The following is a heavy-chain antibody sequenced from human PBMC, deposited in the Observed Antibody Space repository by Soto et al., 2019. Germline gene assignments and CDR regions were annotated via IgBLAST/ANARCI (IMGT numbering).Heavy chain of an antibody. CDR2: INPNTGDT. Sequence: VASVKVSCKASGYTFTAYYMHWVRQTPGQGLEWMGWINPNTGDTNYAQKFQGRVTMTRDTSISTAYMELSRLNSDDTAVYYCASICSLMTYGPCWVQGTLVTVSS. V-gene: IGHV1-2*02. J-gene: IGHJ4*02. CDR3: ASICSLMTYGPC. D-gene: IGHD3-10*01. CDR1: GYTFTAYY.